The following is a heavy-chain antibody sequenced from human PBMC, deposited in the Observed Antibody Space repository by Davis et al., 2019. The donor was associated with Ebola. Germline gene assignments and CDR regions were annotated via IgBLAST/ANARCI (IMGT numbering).Heavy chain of an antibody. V-gene: IGHV4-39*01. CDR3: ARHAAYCDPATCFSFDD. CDR2: FRHGGRT. CDR1: GVSISAGRFH. J-gene: IGHJ4*02. Sequence: SETLSLTCTVSGVSISAGRFHWGWVRQPPGKGLEWIGCFRHGGRTYCNSSLESRLTVSADTSSNQLSLKLSSVTAADTALYFCARHAAYCDPATCFSFDDWGQGTLVTVSS. D-gene: IGHD2-21*01.